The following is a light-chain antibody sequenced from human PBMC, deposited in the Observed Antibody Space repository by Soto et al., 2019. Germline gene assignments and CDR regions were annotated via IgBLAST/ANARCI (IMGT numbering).Light chain of an antibody. CDR1: QSVSSTY. V-gene: IGKV3-20*01. Sequence: EIVLTQSPGTLSLSPEERATLSCRASQSVSSTYLAWYQQKPGQAPRLLIYATSSRATGIPDRFSGSGSGTDFTLTISRLEPEDFAVYYCQQYGGSLKWAFGQGTKVDIK. J-gene: IGKJ1*01. CDR2: ATS. CDR3: QQYGGSLKWA.